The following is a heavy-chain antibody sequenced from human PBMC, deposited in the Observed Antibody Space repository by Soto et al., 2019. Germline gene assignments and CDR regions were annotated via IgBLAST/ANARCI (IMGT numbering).Heavy chain of an antibody. CDR3: ARATPYYEILTGYFDY. V-gene: IGHV1-69*06. Sequence: GIEWTGGISPSCGKANYEQKFXXRGTITADKSTSTAYIELSSLRSEDTDVYYCARATPYYEILTGYFDYGGHGTLVTVSS. D-gene: IGHD3-9*01. J-gene: IGHJ4*01. CDR2: ISPSCGKA.